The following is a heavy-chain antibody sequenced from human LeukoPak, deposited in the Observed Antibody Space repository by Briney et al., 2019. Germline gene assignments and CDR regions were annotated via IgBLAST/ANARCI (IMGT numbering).Heavy chain of an antibody. J-gene: IGHJ4*02. CDR3: ARDDDLSWSGYCPDY. D-gene: IGHD3-3*01. CDR1: GYTFTSYG. CDR2: ISAYNGNT. V-gene: IGHV1-18*01. Sequence: ASVKVSCKASGYTFTSYGISWVRQAPGQGLERMGWISAYNGNTNYAQKLQGRVTMTTDTSTSTAYMELRSLRSDDTAVYYCARDDDLSWSGYCPDYWGQGTLVTVSS.